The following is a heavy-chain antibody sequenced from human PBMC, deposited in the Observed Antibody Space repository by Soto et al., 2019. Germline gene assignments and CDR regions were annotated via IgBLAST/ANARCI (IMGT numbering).Heavy chain of an antibody. Sequence: PSQTLSLTCVISGDSVSSSSVAWNWVRQSPSRGLEWLGRTYYRSRWYSDFAVSVRGRIVINADTSKNQFSLQLNSVTPEDTAVYFCARSEEDSDYYYYGLDVWGQGTTVPSP. CDR2: TYYRSRWYS. D-gene: IGHD2-15*01. V-gene: IGHV6-1*01. CDR1: GDSVSSSSVA. J-gene: IGHJ6*02. CDR3: ARSEEDSDYYYYGLDV.